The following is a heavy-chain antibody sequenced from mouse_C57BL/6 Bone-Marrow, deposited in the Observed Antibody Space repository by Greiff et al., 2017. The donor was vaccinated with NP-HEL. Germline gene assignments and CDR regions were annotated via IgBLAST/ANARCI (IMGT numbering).Heavy chain of an antibody. J-gene: IGHJ3*01. Sequence: QVQLQQSGPELVKPGASVKISCKASGYTFSTSWMNWVKQRPGKGLEWIGQIYPGDGDTNYNGKFKDKASLTADKSSSTAYMQLSSLTSEDSAVYFCARGAYWGQGTLVTVSA. CDR2: IYPGDGDT. CDR1: GYTFSTSW. CDR3: ARGAY. V-gene: IGHV1-80*01.